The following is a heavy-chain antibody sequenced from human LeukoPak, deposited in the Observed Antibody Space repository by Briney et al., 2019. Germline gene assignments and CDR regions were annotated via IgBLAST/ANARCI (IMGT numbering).Heavy chain of an antibody. CDR3: AELGITMIGGV. Sequence: GGSLRLSCAASGFAVSSNYMSWVRQAPGKGLEWVSYISSSGSTIYYADSVKGRFTISRDNAKNSLYLQMNSLRAEDTAVYYCAELGITMIGGVWGKGTTVTISS. CDR2: ISSSGSTI. V-gene: IGHV3-11*04. D-gene: IGHD3-10*02. CDR1: GFAVSSNY. J-gene: IGHJ6*04.